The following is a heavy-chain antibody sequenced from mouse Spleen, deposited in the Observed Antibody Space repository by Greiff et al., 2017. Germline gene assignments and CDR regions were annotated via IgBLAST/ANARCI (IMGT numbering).Heavy chain of an antibody. CDR1: GYSITSGYY. D-gene: IGHD1-2*01. V-gene: IGHV3-6*01. CDR2: ISYDGSN. CDR3: ARDYGYVGYFDY. Sequence: ESGPGLVKPSQSLSLTCSVTGYSITSGYYWNWIRQFPGNKLEWMGYISYDGSNNYNPSLKNRISITRDTSKNQFFLKLNSVTTEDTATYYCARDYGYVGYFDYWGQGTTLTVSS. J-gene: IGHJ2*01.